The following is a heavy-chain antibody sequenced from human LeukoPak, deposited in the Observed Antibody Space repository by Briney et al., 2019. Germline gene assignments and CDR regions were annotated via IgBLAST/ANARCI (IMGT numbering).Heavy chain of an antibody. D-gene: IGHD2-8*02. CDR1: GYTFTGYY. Sequence: GASVKVSCKASGYTFTGYYMHWVQQAPGQGLEWMGWINPNSGGTNYAQKFQGRVTMTRDTSISTAYMELSRLRSDDTAVYYCARPATVVYATASELDYWGQGTLVTVSS. CDR3: ARPATVVYATASELDY. J-gene: IGHJ4*02. V-gene: IGHV1-2*02. CDR2: INPNSGGT.